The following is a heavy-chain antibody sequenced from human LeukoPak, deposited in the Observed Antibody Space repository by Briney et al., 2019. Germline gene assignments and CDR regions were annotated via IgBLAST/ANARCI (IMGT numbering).Heavy chain of an antibody. CDR2: IYSGGST. J-gene: IGHJ4*02. V-gene: IGHV3-66*02. CDR1: GFTVSSNY. Sequence: GGSLRLSCAASGFTVSSNYMSWVRQAPGKGLEWVSVIYSGGSTYYADSVKGRFTISRDNYKNTLYLQMNSLRAEDTAVYYCARDLEGPFDYWGQGTLVTVSS. CDR3: ARDLEGPFDY.